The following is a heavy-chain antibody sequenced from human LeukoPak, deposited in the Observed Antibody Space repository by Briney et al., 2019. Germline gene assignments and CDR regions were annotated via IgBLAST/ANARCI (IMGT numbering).Heavy chain of an antibody. CDR1: GYTFTTYG. Sequence: ASVKVSCKASGYTFTTYGITWVRQAPGQGLEWMGWISVSIGNTNYAQKLQGRVTMTTDTSTTTAYMELKSLRSDDTAVYYCARGAGSSWYDGFDIWGQGTMVTVCS. D-gene: IGHD6-13*01. CDR3: ARGAGSSWYDGFDI. CDR2: ISVSIGNT. J-gene: IGHJ3*02. V-gene: IGHV1-18*01.